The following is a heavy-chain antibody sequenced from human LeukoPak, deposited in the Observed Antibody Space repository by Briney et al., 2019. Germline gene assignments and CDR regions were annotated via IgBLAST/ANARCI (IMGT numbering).Heavy chain of an antibody. CDR3: ARGRGYADPV. D-gene: IGHD1-1*01. CDR2: IKQDGGEK. J-gene: IGHJ4*02. CDR1: GFTFSSYW. Sequence: PGGSLRVSCAASGFTFSSYWMSWVRQAPGKGPEWVANIKQDGGEKYYVDSVRGRFTISRDNAKSSLYLQMYSLRAEDTAVYYCARGRGYADPVGGQGTLVTVSS. V-gene: IGHV3-7*05.